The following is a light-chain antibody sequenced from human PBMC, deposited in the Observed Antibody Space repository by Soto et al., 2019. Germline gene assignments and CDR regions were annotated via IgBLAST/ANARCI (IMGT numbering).Light chain of an antibody. V-gene: IGLV1-47*01. CDR2: KNN. CDR1: SSNIGSNY. J-gene: IGLJ3*02. Sequence: QSVLTQPPSASGTPGQRVTISCPGSSSNIGSNYVYWYQQIPGTAPKLLIYKNNQRPSGVPDRFSGSKSGTSASLDISGLRSEDDASYYCAVWDNSLRAWVFGGGTKLTVL. CDR3: AVWDNSLRAWV.